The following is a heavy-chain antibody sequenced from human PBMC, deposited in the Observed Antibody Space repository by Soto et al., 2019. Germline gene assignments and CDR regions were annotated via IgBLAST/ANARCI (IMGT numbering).Heavy chain of an antibody. D-gene: IGHD6-6*01. CDR1: GGSISSGGYS. CDR3: AGGIAARPLGY. J-gene: IGHJ4*02. Sequence: QLQLQESGSGLVKPSQTLSLTCAVSGGSISSGGYSWSWIRQPPGKGLEWIGYLYHSGSTYYNPSLNSRVTISVVRSKNQFSVKMSSVTAADTAVYYCAGGIAARPLGYWGQGTLVTDSS. V-gene: IGHV4-30-2*01. CDR2: LYHSGST.